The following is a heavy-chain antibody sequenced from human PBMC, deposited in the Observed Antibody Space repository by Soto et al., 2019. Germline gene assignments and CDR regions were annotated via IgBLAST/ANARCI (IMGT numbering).Heavy chain of an antibody. CDR2: MYWDDDK. J-gene: IGHJ4*02. D-gene: IGHD3-3*01. V-gene: IGHV2-5*02. CDR3: AHRVLRTVFGLVTTTAIYFDF. CDR1: GFSLTTSGVG. Sequence: QITLNESGPTVVRPTETLTLTCRFSGFSLTTSGVGVGWIRQAPGKAPEWLAPMYWDDDKRYRASLKRRLTITKDTSKNQVVLTVSDLDPTDTATYYCAHRVLRTVFGLVTTTAIYFDFWGQGTPVAVSS.